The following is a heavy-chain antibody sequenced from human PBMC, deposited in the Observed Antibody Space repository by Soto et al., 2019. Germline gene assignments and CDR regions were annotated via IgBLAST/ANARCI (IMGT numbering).Heavy chain of an antibody. J-gene: IGHJ6*02. CDR2: IYPGDSET. CDR3: ARHEVAAPPLDYYYYGMDV. CDR1: GFTFTNYW. D-gene: IGHD6-6*01. Sequence: GESLKISCRGSGFTFTNYWIAWVRQMPGKGLEWMGIIYPGDSETSYSPSFQGQVIISADKSINTAYLQWSSLKASDTAMYYCARHEVAAPPLDYYYYGMDVWGQGTTVTVSS. V-gene: IGHV5-51*01.